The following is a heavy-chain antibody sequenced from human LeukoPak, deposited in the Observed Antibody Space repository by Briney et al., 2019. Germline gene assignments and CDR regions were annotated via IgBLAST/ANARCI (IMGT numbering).Heavy chain of an antibody. J-gene: IGHJ4*02. CDR3: ARWEVATTPFDY. V-gene: IGHV4-39*07. CDR2: INHSGST. CDR1: GGSISSSSYY. D-gene: IGHD5-24*01. Sequence: SETLSLTCTVSGGSISSSSYYWGWIRQPPGKGLEWIGEINHSGSTNYNPSLKSRVTISVDTSKNQFSLKLSSVTAADTAVYYCARWEVATTPFDYWGQGTLVTVSS.